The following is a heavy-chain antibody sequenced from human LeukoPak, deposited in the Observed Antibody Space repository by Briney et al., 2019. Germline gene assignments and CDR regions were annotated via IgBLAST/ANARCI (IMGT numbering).Heavy chain of an antibody. CDR3: AKVAPGYCSSTSCYRGIDY. D-gene: IGHD2-2*01. J-gene: IGHJ4*02. CDR1: GFTFSNYA. Sequence: PGGSLRLSCAASGFTFSNYAMNWVRQAPGGGLEWVLGISGGGGSTWYADSVKGRFTISRDDSKNTVYLQMNSLRAEDTAIYYCAKVAPGYCSSTSCYRGIDYWGQGTLVTVSS. V-gene: IGHV3-23*01. CDR2: ISGGGGST.